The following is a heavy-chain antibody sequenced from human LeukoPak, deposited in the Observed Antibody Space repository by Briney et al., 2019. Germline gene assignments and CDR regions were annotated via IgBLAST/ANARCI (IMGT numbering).Heavy chain of an antibody. CDR3: AKGGGIVVVPATIIDY. CDR2: IYSGGST. D-gene: IGHD2-2*01. CDR1: GFTVSSNY. J-gene: IGHJ4*02. Sequence: GGSLRLSCAASGFTVSSNYMSWVRQAPGKGLEWVSVIYSGGSTYYADSVKGRFTISRDNSKNTLYLQMNSLRAEDTAVYYCAKGGGIVVVPATIIDYWGQGTLVTVSS. V-gene: IGHV3-53*01.